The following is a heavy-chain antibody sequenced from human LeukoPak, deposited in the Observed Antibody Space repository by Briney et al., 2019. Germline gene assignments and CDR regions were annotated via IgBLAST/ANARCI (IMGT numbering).Heavy chain of an antibody. V-gene: IGHV4-59*08. Sequence: SDTLSLPYTVSGRYHRSDYRRWMRQPPPRGREWVGNIYYSGSTNYNPSLKSRVTISVDTSKNHFSLKLSSVTAADTAVYYRARHVGARYYMDVYGKGKTVTV. CDR3: ARHVGARYYMDV. CDR2: IYYSGST. D-gene: IGHD3-16*01. CDR1: GRYHRSDY. J-gene: IGHJ6*03.